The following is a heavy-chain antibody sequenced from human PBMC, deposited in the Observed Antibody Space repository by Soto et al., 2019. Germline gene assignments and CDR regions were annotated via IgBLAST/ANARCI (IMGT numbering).Heavy chain of an antibody. J-gene: IGHJ3*02. D-gene: IGHD3-3*01. CDR1: GFTFSSYA. CDR3: AKSTYYDFWSGYYAPSVAFDI. CDR2: ISGSGGST. V-gene: IGHV3-23*01. Sequence: GGSLRLSCAASGFTFSSYAMSWVRQAPGKGLEWVSAISGSGGSTYYADSVKGRFTISRDNSKNTLYLQMNSLRAEDTAVYYCAKSTYYDFWSGYYAPSVAFDIWGQGTMVTVSS.